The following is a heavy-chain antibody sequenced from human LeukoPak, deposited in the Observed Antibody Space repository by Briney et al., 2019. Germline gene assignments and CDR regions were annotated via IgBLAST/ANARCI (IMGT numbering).Heavy chain of an antibody. J-gene: IGHJ4*02. D-gene: IGHD3-10*01. CDR3: ARVGRGVGVRGVIGPYFDY. CDR2: IYSGGST. Sequence: GGSLRLSCAASGFTVSSNYMSWVRQAPGKGLEWVSVIYSGGSTYYADSVKGRFTISRDNSKNTLYLQMNSLRAEDTAVYYCARVGRGVGVRGVIGPYFDYWGQGTLVTVSS. V-gene: IGHV3-53*01. CDR1: GFTVSSNY.